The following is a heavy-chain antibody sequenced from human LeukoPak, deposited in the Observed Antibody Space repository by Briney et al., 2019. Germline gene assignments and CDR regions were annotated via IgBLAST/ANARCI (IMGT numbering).Heavy chain of an antibody. CDR3: AKGGGLSSPIAN. V-gene: IGHV3-23*01. D-gene: IGHD1-26*01. CDR1: GYTFSTYA. J-gene: IGHJ4*02. CDR2: ISGSGGST. Sequence: GGSLRLSCAASGYTFSTYAMSWVRQAPGKGLEWVSAISGSGGSTYYADSVKGRFTISRDNSKNTLYLQMNSLRAEDTAVYYCAKGGGLSSPIANWGQGTLVTVSS.